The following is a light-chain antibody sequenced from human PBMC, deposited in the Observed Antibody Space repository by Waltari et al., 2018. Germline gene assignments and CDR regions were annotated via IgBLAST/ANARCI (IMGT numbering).Light chain of an antibody. Sequence: QSVLTQPPSVSGAPRQRVTISCSGSSSNIGNNAVNWYQHLPGKAPKLLIYYDDLLHSGVSGRFSASKSGTSASLAISGLQSEDEADYYCAAWDDRLNGPVFGGGTKLTVL. CDR2: YDD. CDR3: AAWDDRLNGPV. CDR1: SSNIGNNA. V-gene: IGLV1-36*01. J-gene: IGLJ3*02.